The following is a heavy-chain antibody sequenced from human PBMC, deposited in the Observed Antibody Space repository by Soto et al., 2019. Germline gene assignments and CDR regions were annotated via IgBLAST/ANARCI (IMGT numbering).Heavy chain of an antibody. CDR1: GGSGNSGNYY. CDR2: MSHSGGT. J-gene: IGHJ3*02. Sequence: QVQLQQWGAGLLKPSETLSLTCAVYGGSGNSGNYYWSWIRQPPGKGLEWLGEMSHSGGTNFNPTLKSRAAISVDTSKKQFSMKMSSVTAADTALYYCARVERGTATTVVDAFDIWGPGTLVTVSS. D-gene: IGHD2-21*02. CDR3: ARVERGTATTVVDAFDI. V-gene: IGHV4-34*01.